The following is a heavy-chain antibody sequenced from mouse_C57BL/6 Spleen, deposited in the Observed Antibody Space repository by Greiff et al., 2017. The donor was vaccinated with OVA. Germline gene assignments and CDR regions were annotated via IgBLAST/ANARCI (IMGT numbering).Heavy chain of an antibody. CDR3: ARAAGTY. V-gene: IGHV1-59*01. Sequence: QVQLKQPGAELVRPGTSVKLSCKASGYTFTSYWMHWVKQRPGQGLEWIGVIDPSDSYTNYNQKFKGKATLTVDTSSSTAYMQLSSLTSEDSAVYYCARAAGTYWGQGTLVTVSA. J-gene: IGHJ3*01. D-gene: IGHD4-1*01. CDR2: IDPSDSYT. CDR1: GYTFTSYW.